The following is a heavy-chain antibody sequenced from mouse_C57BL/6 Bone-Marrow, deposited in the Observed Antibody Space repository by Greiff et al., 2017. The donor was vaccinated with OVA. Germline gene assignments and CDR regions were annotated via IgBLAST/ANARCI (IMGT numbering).Heavy chain of an antibody. CDR3: ARTRYGSPGYFDY. CDR1: GYTFTSYW. J-gene: IGHJ2*01. D-gene: IGHD1-1*01. V-gene: IGHV1-69*01. CDR2: IDPSDSYT. Sequence: QVQLKQPGAELVMPGASVKLSCKASGYTFTSYWMHWVKQRPGQGLEWIGEIDPSDSYTNYNQKFKGKSTLTVDKSSSTAYMQLSSLTSEDSAVYYCARTRYGSPGYFDYWGQGTTLTVSS.